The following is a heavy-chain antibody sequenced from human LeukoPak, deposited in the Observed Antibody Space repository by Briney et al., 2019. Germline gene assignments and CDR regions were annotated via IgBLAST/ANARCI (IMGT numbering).Heavy chain of an antibody. Sequence: ASVKVSCKASGYTFTSYYMHWVRQAPGQGLEWMGIINPSGGSTSYAQKFRGRVTMTRDTSTSTVYMELSSLRSEDTAVYYCARVREDCSGGSCYSYYYYGMDVWGQGTTVTVSS. V-gene: IGHV1-46*01. CDR2: INPSGGST. CDR3: ARVREDCSGGSCYSYYYYGMDV. CDR1: GYTFTSYY. J-gene: IGHJ6*02. D-gene: IGHD2-15*01.